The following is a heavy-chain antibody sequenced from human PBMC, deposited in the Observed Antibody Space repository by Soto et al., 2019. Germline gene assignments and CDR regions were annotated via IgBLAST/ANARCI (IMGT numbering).Heavy chain of an antibody. D-gene: IGHD3-22*01. CDR1: GDSLSTYF. J-gene: IGHJ4*02. CDR2: ISYSATP. V-gene: IGHV4-59*01. Sequence: SETLSLTCTVSGDSLSTYFWSWIRQPPGKGLEWIGYISYSATPNYNPALKSRVIISVDTSKNQFSLKLNSVTAADTALYYCARGSVGSGWKFDFWGQGILVTVSS. CDR3: ARGSVGSGWKFDF.